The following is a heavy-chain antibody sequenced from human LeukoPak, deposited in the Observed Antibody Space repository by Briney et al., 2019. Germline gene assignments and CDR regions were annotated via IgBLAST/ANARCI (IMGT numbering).Heavy chain of an antibody. Sequence: GRSLRLSCAASGFTFSSYGMHWVRQAPGKGLEWVAFIRYDGNNKYYADSVKGRFTISRDNSKNTLYLQMNSLRGEDTAVYYCAKGSSDWGSNWGQGTLVTVSS. CDR3: AKGSSDWGSN. V-gene: IGHV3-30*02. CDR1: GFTFSSYG. CDR2: IRYDGNNK. D-gene: IGHD7-27*01. J-gene: IGHJ4*02.